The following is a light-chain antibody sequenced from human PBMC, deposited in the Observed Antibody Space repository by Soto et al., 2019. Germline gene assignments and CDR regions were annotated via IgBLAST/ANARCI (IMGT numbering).Light chain of an antibody. V-gene: IGKV3D-15*01. J-gene: IGKJ1*01. Sequence: EIVMTQSPGTLSVSPGERATLSFRASQSISGNLVWYQQKPGQAPRLLIYDASNRATGIPARFSGSGSGTDFTLTISSLEPEDFATYYCQQYNSYWTFGQGTKVDIK. CDR3: QQYNSYWT. CDR2: DAS. CDR1: QSISGN.